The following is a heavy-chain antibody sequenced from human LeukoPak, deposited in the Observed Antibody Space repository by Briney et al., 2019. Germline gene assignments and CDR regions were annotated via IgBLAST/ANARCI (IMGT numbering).Heavy chain of an antibody. D-gene: IGHD6-13*01. CDR1: GYIFTSYG. J-gene: IGHJ4*02. CDR3: AREGFSSSPPYFDY. CDR2: ISAYNGNT. V-gene: IGHV1-18*01. Sequence: ASVKVSCKASGYIFTSYGISWVRQAPGQGLEWMGWISAYNGNTNYAQKLQGRVTMTTDTSTSTAYMELRSLRSDDTAVYYCAREGFSSSPPYFDYWGQGTLVTVSS.